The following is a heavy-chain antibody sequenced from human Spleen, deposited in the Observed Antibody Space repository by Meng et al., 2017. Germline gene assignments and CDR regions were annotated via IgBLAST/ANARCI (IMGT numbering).Heavy chain of an antibody. CDR1: DYTFTGYG. CDR3: ARDGLAAAGKGFDP. CDR2: ISAYNGNT. J-gene: IGHJ5*02. Sequence: QVQPVQSGPEVKKPGASVKGACKASDYTFTGYGVSWVRQAPGQGLEWVGWISAYNGNTNYAQKFQGRVTMTTDTSTSTAYMELRSLRSDDTAVYYCARDGLAAAGKGFDPWGQGTLVTVSS. V-gene: IGHV1-18*01. D-gene: IGHD6-13*01.